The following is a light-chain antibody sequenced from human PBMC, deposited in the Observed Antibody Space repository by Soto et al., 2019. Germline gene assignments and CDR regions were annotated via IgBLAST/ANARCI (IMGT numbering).Light chain of an antibody. CDR3: SSYAGSNILV. J-gene: IGLJ2*01. Sequence: QSVLTQPPSASGSPGQSITISCTGTSSDVGGYNYVSWHQQHPGNAPKLIIHEVNKRPSGVPDRFSGSKSGNTASLTVTGLQAEDEADYYCSSYAGSNILVFGEGTKVTVL. V-gene: IGLV2-8*01. CDR1: SSDVGGYNY. CDR2: EVN.